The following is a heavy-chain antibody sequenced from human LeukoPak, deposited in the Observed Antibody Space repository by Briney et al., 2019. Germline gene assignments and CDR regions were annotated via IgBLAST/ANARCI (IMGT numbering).Heavy chain of an antibody. CDR3: AADRIQLWLRSLDY. Sequence: SETLSLTCAVYGGSFSGYYWSWIRQPPGKGLEWIGSIYYSGSTYYNPSLKSRVAISVDTSKNQFSLKLSSVTAADTAAYYCAADRIQLWLRSLDYWGQGTQVTDSS. D-gene: IGHD5-18*01. CDR2: IYYSGST. V-gene: IGHV4-34*01. CDR1: GGSFSGYY. J-gene: IGHJ4*02.